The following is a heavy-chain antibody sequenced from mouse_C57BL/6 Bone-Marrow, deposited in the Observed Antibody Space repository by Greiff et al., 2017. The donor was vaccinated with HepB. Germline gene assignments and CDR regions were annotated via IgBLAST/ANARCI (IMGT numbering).Heavy chain of an antibody. CDR1: GYTFTSYW. V-gene: IGHV1-72*01. J-gene: IGHJ3*01. CDR2: IDPNSGGT. Sequence: QVQLQQPGAELVKPGASVKLSCKASGYTFTSYWMHWVKQRPGRGLEWIGRIDPNSGGTKYNEKFKSKATLTVDKPSSTAYMQLSSLTSEDSAVYYCASEGDFSTRRRSGFAYWGQGTLVTVSA. CDR3: ASEGDFSTRRRSGFAY.